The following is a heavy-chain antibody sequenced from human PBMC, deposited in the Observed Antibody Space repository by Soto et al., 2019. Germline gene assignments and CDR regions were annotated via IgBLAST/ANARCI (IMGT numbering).Heavy chain of an antibody. J-gene: IGHJ5*02. Sequence: PSETLSLTCAVYGGSFSYYYWTWIRQPPGKGLEWIGEINLSGSTNYNPSLKSRVTISVDTSKNQFSLRLSSVTAADTAVYYCARAVSAYGGYDYNWFDPWGQGTLVTVSS. CDR3: ARAVSAYGGYDYNWFDP. V-gene: IGHV4-34*01. CDR2: INLSGST. D-gene: IGHD5-12*01. CDR1: GGSFSYYY.